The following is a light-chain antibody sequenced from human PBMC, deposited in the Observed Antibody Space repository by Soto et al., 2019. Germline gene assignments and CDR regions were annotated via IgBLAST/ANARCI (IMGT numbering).Light chain of an antibody. CDR2: DAS. J-gene: IGKJ2*01. CDR1: QSISSW. Sequence: DIQMTQSPSTLSASVGDRVTITCRASQSISSWLAWYQQKPGKAPKLLIYDASSLESGVPSRFSGSGSVTESTLTISSLQPDDFATYYCQQYNSYSYTFGQGTKLEIK. CDR3: QQYNSYSYT. V-gene: IGKV1-5*01.